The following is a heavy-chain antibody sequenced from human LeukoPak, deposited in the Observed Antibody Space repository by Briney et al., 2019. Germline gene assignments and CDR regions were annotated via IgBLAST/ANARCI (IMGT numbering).Heavy chain of an antibody. Sequence: GSLRLSCAASGFTFSTYSMNWVRQAPGKGLEWVSYISSSSSTIYYADSVKGRFTISRDNTKNTLYLQMNSLRAEDTAVYYCARSYYDILTGYWGPIDYWGQGTLVTVSS. V-gene: IGHV3-48*01. D-gene: IGHD3-9*01. CDR3: ARSYYDILTGYWGPIDY. CDR1: GFTFSTYS. J-gene: IGHJ4*02. CDR2: ISSSSSTI.